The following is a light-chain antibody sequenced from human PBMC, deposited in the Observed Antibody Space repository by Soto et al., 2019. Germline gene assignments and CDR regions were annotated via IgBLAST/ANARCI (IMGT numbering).Light chain of an antibody. J-gene: IGKJ2*02. CDR3: QQRSNWPRT. V-gene: IGKV3-11*01. CDR2: DAS. CDR1: RSVSTY. Sequence: EVVLTQSPASLSLSPGERATLSCRASRSVSTYLAWYQQKPGQAPRLLIYDASNRATGIPARFSGTGSGTDFTLTISSLEPEEFAVYYCQQRSNWPRTFGQGTRLEI.